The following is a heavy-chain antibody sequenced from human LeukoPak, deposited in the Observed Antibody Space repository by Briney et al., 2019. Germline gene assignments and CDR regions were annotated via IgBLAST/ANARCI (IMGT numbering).Heavy chain of an antibody. CDR1: GFPFGTYY. CDR3: AKVGWYGDLEH. D-gene: IGHD3-10*01. Sequence: GGSLRLSCEGSGFPFGTYYMSWVRHAPGRELEWVATISGSGVSVYYADSVKDRFTISRDNNENTVSLHMNSLRAEDTALYYCAKVGWYGDLEHWGQGTQVAVSS. J-gene: IGHJ1*01. CDR2: ISGSGVSV. V-gene: IGHV3-23*01.